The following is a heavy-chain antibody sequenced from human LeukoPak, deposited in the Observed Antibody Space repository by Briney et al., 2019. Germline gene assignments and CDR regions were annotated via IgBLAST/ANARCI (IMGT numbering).Heavy chain of an antibody. D-gene: IGHD1-14*01. CDR3: ARDPTGDYFDY. Sequence: GRSLRLSCAASGFTFSSYWMHWVRQAPGKGLMWVSRINSDGSSTSYADSVKGRFTISRDNAKNTLYLQMNSLRAEDTAVYYCARDPTGDYFDYWGQGTLVTVSS. CDR1: GFTFSSYW. V-gene: IGHV3-74*01. CDR2: INSDGSST. J-gene: IGHJ4*02.